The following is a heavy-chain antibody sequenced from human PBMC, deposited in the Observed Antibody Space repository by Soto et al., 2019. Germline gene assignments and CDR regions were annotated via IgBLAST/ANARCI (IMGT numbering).Heavy chain of an antibody. D-gene: IGHD2-2*02. J-gene: IGHJ4*02. CDR3: ARDFSHIVVVPADIRGYYFDY. V-gene: IGHV6-1*01. Sequence: PSQTLSLTCAISGDSVSSNSAAWNWIRQSPSRGLEWLGRTYYRSKWYNDYAVSVKSRITINPDTSKNQFSLQLNSVTPEDTAVYYCARDFSHIVVVPADIRGYYFDYWGQGTLVTVSS. CDR2: TYYRSKWYN. CDR1: GDSVSSNSAA.